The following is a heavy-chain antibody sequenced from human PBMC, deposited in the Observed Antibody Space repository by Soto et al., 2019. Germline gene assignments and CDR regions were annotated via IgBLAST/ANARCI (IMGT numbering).Heavy chain of an antibody. CDR3: ASYCSGGSCTFAFDI. V-gene: IGHV3-7*01. Sequence: GGSLRLSCAASGFTFISYWMSWVRQAPGKGLEWVANIKQDGSEKYYVDSVKGRFTISRDNAKNSLYLQMNSLRAEDTAVYYCASYCSGGSCTFAFDIWGQGTMVTVSS. CDR2: IKQDGSEK. D-gene: IGHD2-15*01. J-gene: IGHJ3*02. CDR1: GFTFISYW.